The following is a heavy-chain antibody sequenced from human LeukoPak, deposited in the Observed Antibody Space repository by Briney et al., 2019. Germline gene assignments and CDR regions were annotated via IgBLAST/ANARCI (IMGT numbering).Heavy chain of an antibody. V-gene: IGHV4-39*01. CDR3: ARHFSSGYYDY. D-gene: IGHD3-22*01. J-gene: IGHJ4*02. CDR2: IYYSGST. CDR1: GGSISSSSYY. Sequence: PSETLSLTCTVSGGSISSSSYYWGWIRQPPGKGLEWIGGIYYSGSTYYNPSLKSRVTISVDTSKNQFSLKLSSVTAADTAVYYCARHFSSGYYDYWGQGTLVTVSS.